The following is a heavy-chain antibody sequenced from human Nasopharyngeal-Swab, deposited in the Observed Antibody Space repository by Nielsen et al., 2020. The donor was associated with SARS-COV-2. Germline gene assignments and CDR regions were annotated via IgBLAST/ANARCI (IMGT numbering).Heavy chain of an antibody. D-gene: IGHD3-16*01. CDR3: ARDLGELPYYYYGMDV. V-gene: IGHV3-21*01. CDR2: ISSSSSYI. CDR1: GFTFSSYS. Sequence: GGSLRLSCAASGFTFSSYSMNWVRQAPGKGLEWVSSISSSSSYIYYADSVKGRFTISRDNAKNSLYLQMNSLRAEDTAVYYCARDLGELPYYYYGMDVWGQGTTVTVYS. J-gene: IGHJ6*02.